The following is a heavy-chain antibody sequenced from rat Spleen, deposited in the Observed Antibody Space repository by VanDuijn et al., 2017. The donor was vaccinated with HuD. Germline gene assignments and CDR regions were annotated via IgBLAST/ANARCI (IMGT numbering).Heavy chain of an antibody. CDR2: ISTGGGST. D-gene: IGHD1-12*01. V-gene: IGHV5-27*01. CDR1: GFIFSDHY. CDR3: TRGTYYRH. J-gene: IGHJ2*01. Sequence: EVQLVESDGGLVQPGRSLKLSCAASGFIFSDHYVAWVRQAPTKGLEWVAYISTGGGSTYYRDSVKGRFTVSRNNAKSTLYLEMDSLRSEDTATYYCTRGTYYRHWGQGVMVTVSS.